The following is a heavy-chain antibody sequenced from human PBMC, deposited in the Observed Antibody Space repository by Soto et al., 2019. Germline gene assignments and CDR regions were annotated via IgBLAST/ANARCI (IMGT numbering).Heavy chain of an antibody. Sequence: EVQVVESGGGLVKPGGSLRLSCTASGSTFRTYGMNWVRQAPGKGLEWVSSISNSGDYIYYADSVQGRFTISRDNAKNSLSLQMNSLRAEDTAVYFCARDESAGSSIRYWGQGILVTVSS. D-gene: IGHD2-2*01. CDR2: ISNSGDYI. CDR3: ARDESAGSSIRY. J-gene: IGHJ4*02. V-gene: IGHV3-21*01. CDR1: GSTFRTYG.